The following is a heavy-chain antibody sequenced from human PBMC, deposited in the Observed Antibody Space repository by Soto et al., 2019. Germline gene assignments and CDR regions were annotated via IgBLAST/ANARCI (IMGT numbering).Heavy chain of an antibody. V-gene: IGHV1-2*06. J-gene: IGHJ4*02. CDR3: ARDYDPPH. CDR1: GYTFIDFY. CDR2: INPNSGGT. Sequence: QVQLVQSGAEMKKPGASVKVSCKASGYTFIDFYIYWVRQAPGQGLEWMGRINPNSGGTNYAQKFQGRVTMTRATSISTAYMELSGLKADDTAVYYCARDYDPPHWGQGTLVTVSS. D-gene: IGHD3-22*01.